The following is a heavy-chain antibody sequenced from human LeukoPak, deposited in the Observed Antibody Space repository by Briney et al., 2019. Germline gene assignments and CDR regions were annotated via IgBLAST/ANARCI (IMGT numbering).Heavy chain of an antibody. CDR1: GYTFTSYG. V-gene: IGHV1-18*01. J-gene: IGHJ5*02. CDR2: ISADNGKT. Sequence: ASVKVSCKTSGYTFTSYGISWVRQAPGQGLEWMGWISADNGKTNYAQKFQGRVTMTRDTSTSTVYMELSSLRSEDTAVYYCAISPIDYGSGSYWFDPWGQGTLVTVSS. D-gene: IGHD3-10*01. CDR3: AISPIDYGSGSYWFDP.